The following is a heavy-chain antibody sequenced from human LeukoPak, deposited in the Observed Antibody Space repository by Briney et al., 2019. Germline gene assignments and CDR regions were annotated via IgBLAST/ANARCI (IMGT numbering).Heavy chain of an antibody. J-gene: IGHJ6*03. CDR1: GGSISSGDYY. CDR3: AYGAEGYYYYYMDV. CDR2: IYYGGST. D-gene: IGHD4-17*01. V-gene: IGHV4-30-4*08. Sequence: SQTLSLTCTVSGGSISSGDYYWSWIRQPPGKGLEWIGYIYYGGSTYYNPSLQSRVTISVDTSKNQFSLKLSSVTAADTAVYYCAYGAEGYYYYYMDVWGKGTTVTVSS.